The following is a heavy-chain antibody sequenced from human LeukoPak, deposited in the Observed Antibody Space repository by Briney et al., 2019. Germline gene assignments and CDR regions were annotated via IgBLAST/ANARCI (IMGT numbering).Heavy chain of an antibody. CDR3: ARARGRYSWFDP. Sequence: PGGSLRLSCAASGFTFSNAWMSWVRQAPGKGLEWVANIKQDGSEKYYVDSVKGRFTISRDNAKNSLYLQMNSLRAEDTAVYYCARARGRYSWFDPWGQGTLVTVSS. CDR2: IKQDGSEK. J-gene: IGHJ5*02. CDR1: GFTFSNAW. D-gene: IGHD3-10*01. V-gene: IGHV3-7*01.